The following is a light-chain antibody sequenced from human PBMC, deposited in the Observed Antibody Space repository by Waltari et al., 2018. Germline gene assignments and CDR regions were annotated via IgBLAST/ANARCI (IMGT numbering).Light chain of an antibody. J-gene: IGKJ3*01. CDR2: GAS. CDR1: QSVSSSY. Sequence: EIVLTQSPGTLSLSPGERATLSCMASQSVSSSYLAWYQQKPGQAPRLLIYGASSRATGIPDRFSGSGSVTDFTLTISRLEPEDFAVYYCQQYGSSPFTFGPGTKVDIK. CDR3: QQYGSSPFT. V-gene: IGKV3-20*01.